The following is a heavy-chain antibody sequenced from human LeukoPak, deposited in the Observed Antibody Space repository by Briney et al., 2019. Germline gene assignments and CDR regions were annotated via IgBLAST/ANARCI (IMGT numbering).Heavy chain of an antibody. V-gene: IGHV3-21*01. CDR2: ISRTGTYI. Sequence: PGGSLRLSCAASGFTFSSYNMKWVRQAPGEGLEWVSSISRTGTYIYYADSVKGRFTVSRDNAQNSLYLQMNSLRVEDTAVYYCARVLKTDCTGGSCYSGLDYWGQGTLVTVSS. CDR3: ARVLKTDCTGGSCYSGLDY. J-gene: IGHJ4*02. D-gene: IGHD2-15*01. CDR1: GFTFSSYN.